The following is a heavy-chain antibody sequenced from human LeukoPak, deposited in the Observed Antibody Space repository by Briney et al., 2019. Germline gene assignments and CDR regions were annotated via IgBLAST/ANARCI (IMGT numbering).Heavy chain of an antibody. D-gene: IGHD3-10*01. CDR2: IIAIFGTA. V-gene: IGHV1-69*05. CDR1: GGTFSSYA. J-gene: IGHJ4*02. CDR3: ARPRTYYYGSGSYWVFDY. Sequence: GASVKVSCKASGGTFSSYAISWVRQAPGQGLEWMGRIIAIFGTANYAQKFQGRVTITTDESTSTAYMELSSLRSDDTAVYYCARPRTYYYGSGSYWVFDYWGQGTLVTLSS.